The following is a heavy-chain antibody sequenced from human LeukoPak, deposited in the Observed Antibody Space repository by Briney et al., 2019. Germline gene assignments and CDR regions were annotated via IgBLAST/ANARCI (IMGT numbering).Heavy chain of an antibody. CDR2: IYPGDSDT. Sequence: TCYWSWIRQPPGKGLEWMGIIYPGDSDTRYSPSFQGQVTISADKSISTAYLQWSSLKASDTAMYYCARQQDYYGSGSYYLPWGQGTLVTVSS. J-gene: IGHJ5*02. V-gene: IGHV5-51*01. CDR1: TCYW. CDR3: ARQQDYYGSGSYYLP. D-gene: IGHD3-10*01.